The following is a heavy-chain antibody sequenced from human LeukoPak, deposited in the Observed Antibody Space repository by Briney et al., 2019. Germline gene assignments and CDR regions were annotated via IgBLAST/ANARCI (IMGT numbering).Heavy chain of an antibody. D-gene: IGHD5-12*01. CDR1: GGSISSYY. CDR3: ARVGYSGLIGY. CDR2: IYYSGST. J-gene: IGHJ4*02. V-gene: IGHV4-59*01. Sequence: SETLSLTCTVSGGSISSYYWSWIRQPPGKGLEWIGYIYYSGSTNYNPSLKSRVTISVDTSKNQFSLKLSSVTAADTAVYYYARVGYSGLIGYWGQGTLVTVSS.